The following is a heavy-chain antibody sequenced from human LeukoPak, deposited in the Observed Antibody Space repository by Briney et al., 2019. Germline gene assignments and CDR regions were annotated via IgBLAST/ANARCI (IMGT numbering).Heavy chain of an antibody. CDR2: ISSSGSTI. CDR1: GFTFSSYE. D-gene: IGHD1-7*01. J-gene: IGHJ5*02. Sequence: GGSLRLSCAASGFTFSSYEMNWVRQAPGKGLEWVSYISSSGSTIYYADSVKGRFTISRDNAKNSLYLQMNSLRAEDMALYYCAREYNWNSAFDPWGQGTLVTVSS. CDR3: AREYNWNSAFDP. V-gene: IGHV3-48*03.